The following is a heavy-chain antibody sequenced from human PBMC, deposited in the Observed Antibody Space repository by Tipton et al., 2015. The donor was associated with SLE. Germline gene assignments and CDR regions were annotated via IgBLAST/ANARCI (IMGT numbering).Heavy chain of an antibody. Sequence: TLSLTCAVYGGSFSGYYWSWIRQPPGKGLEWIGEINHSGTTNYNPSLKSRITISLDKSKNHFSLRLSSLTAADTAVYYCARGPDYSNYYFYRMDVWGQGTTVTVSS. CDR3: ARGPDYSNYYFYRMDV. J-gene: IGHJ6*02. CDR2: INHSGTT. CDR1: GGSFSGYY. V-gene: IGHV4-34*01. D-gene: IGHD4-11*01.